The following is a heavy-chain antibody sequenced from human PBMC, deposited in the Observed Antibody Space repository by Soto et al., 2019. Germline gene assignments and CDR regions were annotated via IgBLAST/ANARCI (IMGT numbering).Heavy chain of an antibody. V-gene: IGHV4-59*01. CDR1: GGSISSYY. J-gene: IGHJ6*02. CDR3: ARTHNYSSSWYWYYHYGMDV. Sequence: SETLSLTCTVSGGSISSYYWSWIRQPPGKGLEWIGYIYYSGSTNYNPSLKSRVTISVDTSKNQFSLKLSSVTAADTAVYFCARTHNYSSSWYWYYHYGMDVWGQGTTVTVSS. D-gene: IGHD6-13*01. CDR2: IYYSGST.